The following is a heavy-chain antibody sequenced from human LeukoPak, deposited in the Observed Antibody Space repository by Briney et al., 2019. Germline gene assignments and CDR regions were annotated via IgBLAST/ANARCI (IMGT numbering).Heavy chain of an antibody. J-gene: IGHJ4*02. CDR2: IKQDGSEK. CDR3: ARGGQSNHGVCLF. Sequence: GGSLRLSCAASGFTFSNYWMSWVRQAPGKGLEWVANIKQDGSEKYYVDSEKGRFTISRDNAKNSLYLQMNSLSAEDTAVYYCARGGQSNHGVCLFWGQGTLVTVSS. D-gene: IGHD3-10*01. V-gene: IGHV3-7*01. CDR1: GFTFSNYW.